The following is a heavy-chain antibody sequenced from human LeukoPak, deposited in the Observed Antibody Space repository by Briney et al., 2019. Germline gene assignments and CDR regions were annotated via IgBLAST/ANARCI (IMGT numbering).Heavy chain of an antibody. V-gene: IGHV3-33*06. CDR3: AKDRPPYHYMDV. Sequence: GRSLRLSCAASGFTFSSYGMHWVRQAPGKGLEWVAVIWYDGSNKYYADSVKGRFTISRDNSKNTLYLQMNSLRAEDTAVYYCAKDRPPYHYMDVWGKGTTVTVSS. CDR2: IWYDGSNK. CDR1: GFTFSSYG. J-gene: IGHJ6*03.